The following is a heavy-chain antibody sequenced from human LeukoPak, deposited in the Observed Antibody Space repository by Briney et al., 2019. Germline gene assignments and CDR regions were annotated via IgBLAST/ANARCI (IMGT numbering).Heavy chain of an antibody. CDR1: GYTFTSYG. Sequence: GASVKVSCKASGYTFTSYGISWVRQAPGQGLEWLGWISAYNGNTNYAQKLQGRVTMTTDTSTSTAYMELRSLRSDDTAVYYCASRYSMTNDAFDIWGQGTMVTVSS. V-gene: IGHV1-18*01. CDR2: ISAYNGNT. J-gene: IGHJ3*02. CDR3: ASRYSMTNDAFDI. D-gene: IGHD1-26*01.